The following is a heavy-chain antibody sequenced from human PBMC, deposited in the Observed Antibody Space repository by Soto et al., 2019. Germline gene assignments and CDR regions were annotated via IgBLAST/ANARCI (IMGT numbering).Heavy chain of an antibody. V-gene: IGHV3-48*01. CDR1: GFTFRNYN. Sequence: GSLRLSCAASGFTFRNYNMNWVRQAPGKGLEWVAHISLGGATVDYADSVKGRFTISRDDAANSLFLQMNSLGAEDTALYYFVREHFYYNDAFGRPLNGFAMGGPGTMVTVSS. D-gene: IGHD3-22*01. CDR2: ISLGGATV. J-gene: IGHJ3*02. CDR3: VREHFYYNDAFGRPLNGFAM.